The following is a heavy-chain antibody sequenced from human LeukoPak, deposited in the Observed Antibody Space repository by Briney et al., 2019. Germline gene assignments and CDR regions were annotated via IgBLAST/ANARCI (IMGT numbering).Heavy chain of an antibody. CDR1: GYTFTDYY. CDR3: ATDRRERRDGYNSSAFDI. Sequence: ASVKISCKVSGYTFTDYYMHWVQQAPGKGLEWMGLVDPEDGETIYAEKFQGRVTITADTSTDTAYMELSSLRSEDTAVYYCATDRRERRDGYNSSAFDIWGQGTMVTVSS. CDR2: VDPEDGET. D-gene: IGHD5-24*01. J-gene: IGHJ3*02. V-gene: IGHV1-69-2*01.